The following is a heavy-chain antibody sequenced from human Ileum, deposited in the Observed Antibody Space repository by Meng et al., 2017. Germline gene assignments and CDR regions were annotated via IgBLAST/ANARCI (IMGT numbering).Heavy chain of an antibody. V-gene: IGHV4-34*01. CDR2: INHNGNT. CDR1: GGSFSAIY. CDR3: ASARYDN. J-gene: IGHJ4*02. Sequence: QVQLQQWGAGPLKPSETLSLTCVVYGGSFSAIYWTWIRQPPGKGLELIGEINHNGNTNYKPSLKSRVTISVDTSKKQFSLRLTSVTAADTAVYYCASARYDNWGQGTLVTVSS.